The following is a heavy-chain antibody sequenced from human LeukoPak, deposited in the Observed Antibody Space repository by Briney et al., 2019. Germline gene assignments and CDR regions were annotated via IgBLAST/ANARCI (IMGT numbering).Heavy chain of an antibody. CDR2: IYSGGST. J-gene: IGHJ4*02. CDR3: ARDGYNYLDY. V-gene: IGHV3-53*01. D-gene: IGHD5-24*01. Sequence: PGGSLRLSCAASGFTVSNNYMSWVRQAPGKGLEWVSIIYSGGSTYYADSVKGRFTISRDNAKNSLYLQMNSLRAEDTAVYYCARDGYNYLDYWGQGTLVTVSS. CDR1: GFTVSNNY.